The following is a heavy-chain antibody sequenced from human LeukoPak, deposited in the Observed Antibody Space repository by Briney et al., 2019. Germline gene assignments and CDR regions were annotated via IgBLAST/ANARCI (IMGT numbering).Heavy chain of an antibody. CDR1: GFTFNDHP. J-gene: IGHJ5*02. V-gene: IGHV3-30*04. CDR3: ARDLGILWKLAYS. D-gene: IGHD2-21*01. CDR2: ISYDGLNK. Sequence: GGSLRLSCAASGFTFNDHPMHWIRLAPHKGLEWVAVISYDGLNKYYCHSVKDRFTVSRDNVNNILYLQMNRLRTEDTAVYYCARDLGILWKLAYSWGQGTLVTVSS.